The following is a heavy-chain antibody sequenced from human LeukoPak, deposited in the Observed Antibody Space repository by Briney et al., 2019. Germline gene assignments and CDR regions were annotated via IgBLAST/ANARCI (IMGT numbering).Heavy chain of an antibody. D-gene: IGHD6-13*01. CDR2: INPNSGGT. CDR3: ARDRSRIAAAGIGTKFYYMDV. J-gene: IGHJ6*03. Sequence: GASVKVSCKASGYTFTGYYMHWVRQAPGQGLEWMGRINPNSGGTNYAQKFQGRVTMTRDTSISTAYMELSRLRSDDTAVYCCARDRSRIAAAGIGTKFYYMDVWGKGTTVTVSS. CDR1: GYTFTGYY. V-gene: IGHV1-2*06.